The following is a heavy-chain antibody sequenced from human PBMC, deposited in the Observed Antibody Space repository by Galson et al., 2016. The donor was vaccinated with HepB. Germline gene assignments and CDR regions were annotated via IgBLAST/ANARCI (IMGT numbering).Heavy chain of an antibody. CDR1: GFPFSSYG. Sequence: SLRLSCAASGFPFSSYGMSWVRQAPGKGLEWVSLIYSGGSIEYADSVRGRFTISRDSSKNTLYLQMNSLRAEDTAVYYCARDPPGGGAWGQGTLVTVSS. CDR2: IYSGGSI. CDR3: ARDPPGGGA. J-gene: IGHJ4*02. V-gene: IGHV3-66*01. D-gene: IGHD4/OR15-4a*01.